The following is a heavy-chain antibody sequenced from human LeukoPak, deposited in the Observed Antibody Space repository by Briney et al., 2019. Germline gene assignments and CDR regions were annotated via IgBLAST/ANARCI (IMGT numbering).Heavy chain of an antibody. J-gene: IGHJ4*02. V-gene: IGHV3-53*04. D-gene: IGHD6-13*01. CDR3: ARVKTAAADLDY. CDR2: IYSRGST. Sequence: GGSLRLSCAASGFTVSSNYMSWVRQAPGKGLEWVSVIYSRGSTYYADSVKGRFTISRHNSKNTLYLQMNSLRSEDTAVYYCARVKTAAADLDYWGQGTLVTVSS. CDR1: GFTVSSNY.